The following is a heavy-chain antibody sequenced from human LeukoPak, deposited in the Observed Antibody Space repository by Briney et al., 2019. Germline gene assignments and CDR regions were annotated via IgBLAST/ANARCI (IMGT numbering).Heavy chain of an antibody. Sequence: ASVKVSCKASGYTFTGYYMHWVRQAPGQGLEWMGWINPNSGSTNYAQKFQGRVTITADKSTSTAYMELSSLRSEDTAVYYCAARGYSGYDQLDYWGQGTLVTVSS. D-gene: IGHD5-12*01. CDR3: AARGYSGYDQLDY. V-gene: IGHV1-2*02. CDR2: INPNSGST. CDR1: GYTFTGYY. J-gene: IGHJ4*02.